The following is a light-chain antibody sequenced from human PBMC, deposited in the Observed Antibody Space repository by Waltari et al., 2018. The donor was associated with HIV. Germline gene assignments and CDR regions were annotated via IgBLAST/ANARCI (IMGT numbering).Light chain of an antibody. Sequence: QSALTQPASVSGSPGQSMTISCTGTSSDSGSYNLVSWYQQHPGKAPKLMIYEVSKRPSGVSNRFSGSKSGNTASLTISGLQAEDEADYYCCSYAGTSTVVFGGGTKLTVL. CDR3: CSYAGTSTVV. V-gene: IGLV2-23*02. CDR2: EVS. J-gene: IGLJ2*01. CDR1: SSDSGSYNL.